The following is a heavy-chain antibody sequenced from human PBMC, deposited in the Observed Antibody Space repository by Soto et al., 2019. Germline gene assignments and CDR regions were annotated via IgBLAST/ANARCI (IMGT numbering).Heavy chain of an antibody. D-gene: IGHD3-22*01. CDR2: LSGSGIST. CDR3: ATSYDSSGYDY. CDR1: GFTFSSYA. Sequence: GESLKISCAASGFTFSSYAMSWVRQAPGKGLEWVSALSGSGISTYYADTVKGRFTISRDNSRNTLYLQMNSLRAEDTAVYYCATSYDSSGYDYWGQGTLVTVSS. J-gene: IGHJ4*02. V-gene: IGHV3-23*01.